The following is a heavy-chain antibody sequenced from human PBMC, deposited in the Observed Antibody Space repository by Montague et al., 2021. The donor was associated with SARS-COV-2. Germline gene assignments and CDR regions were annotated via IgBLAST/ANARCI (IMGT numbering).Heavy chain of an antibody. CDR3: ARGRTGTTYYYYYYYGMDV. Sequence: SETLSLTCAVYGGSFSGYYWSWIRQPPGKGLEWIGEINHSGRTNYNPSLQSRVTISVDTSKNQFSLKLRSVTAADTAVYFCARGRTGTTYYYYYYYGMDVWGQGTTVTVSS. J-gene: IGHJ6*02. V-gene: IGHV4-34*01. D-gene: IGHD1-7*01. CDR1: GGSFSGYY. CDR2: INHSGRT.